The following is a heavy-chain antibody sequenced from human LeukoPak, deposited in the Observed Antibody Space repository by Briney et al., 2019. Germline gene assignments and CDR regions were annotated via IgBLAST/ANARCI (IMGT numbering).Heavy chain of an antibody. J-gene: IGHJ4*02. V-gene: IGHV3-30*18. CDR2: ISYDGSNK. D-gene: IGHD6-13*01. Sequence: PGGSLRLSCAASGFTFGSYGMHWVRQAPGKGLEWVAVISYDGSNKYYTDSVKGRFTISRDNSMNTLYLEMNSLRAEDTAVFYCAKDRVTAAGYYFDYWGQGTLVTVSS. CDR1: GFTFGSYG. CDR3: AKDRVTAAGYYFDY.